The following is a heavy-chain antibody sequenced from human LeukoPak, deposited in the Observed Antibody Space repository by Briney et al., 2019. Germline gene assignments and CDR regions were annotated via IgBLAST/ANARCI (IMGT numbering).Heavy chain of an antibody. CDR3: ARLDEYSSSSRYYGMDV. CDR2: IIPIFGTA. J-gene: IGHJ6*02. Sequence: SVKVSCKASGGTFSSYGISWVRQATGQGLEWMGGIIPIFGTANYAQKFQGRVTITADESTSTAYMELSSLRSEDTAVYYCARLDEYSSSSRYYGMDVWGQGTTVTVSS. D-gene: IGHD6-6*01. CDR1: GGTFSSYG. V-gene: IGHV1-69*13.